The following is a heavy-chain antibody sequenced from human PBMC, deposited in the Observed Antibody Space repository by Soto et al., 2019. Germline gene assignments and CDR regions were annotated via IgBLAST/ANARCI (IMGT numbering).Heavy chain of an antibody. V-gene: IGHV3-49*04. CDR1: GFNFAAYT. CDR2: IRRIAYGGTT. CDR3: SRSLAIDFDS. J-gene: IGHJ4*02. Sequence: PGGSLRLSCSASGFNFAAYTMSWVRLTPGKGLEWVGFIRRIAYGGTTDYAASVKGRFTISRDDSRKIVYLQMSRLKIEDTAVYYCSRSLAIDFDSWGQGTLGTVSS.